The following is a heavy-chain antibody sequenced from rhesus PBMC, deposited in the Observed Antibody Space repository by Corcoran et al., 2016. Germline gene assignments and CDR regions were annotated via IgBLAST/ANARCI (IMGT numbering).Heavy chain of an antibody. CDR3: ARDRATVDFDY. D-gene: IGHD5-36*01. J-gene: IGHJ4*01. CDR1: GYSISSGYD. V-gene: IGHV4-76*01. CDR2: IYGSSGST. Sequence: QVQLQESGPGVVKPSETLSLTCAVSGYSISSGYDWSWIRQPPGKGLEWIGYIYGSSGSTNYNPALKNQVTISKDTSKNQFSLKLSSVTAADTAVYYCARDRATVDFDYWGQGVLVTVSS.